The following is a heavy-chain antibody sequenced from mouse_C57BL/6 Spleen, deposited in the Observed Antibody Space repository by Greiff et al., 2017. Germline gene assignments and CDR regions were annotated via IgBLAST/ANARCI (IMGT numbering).Heavy chain of an antibody. J-gene: IGHJ4*01. CDR2: INPNYGTT. V-gene: IGHV1-39*01. D-gene: IGHD3-2*02. CDR1: GYSFTDYN. Sequence: VHVKQSGPELVKPGASVKISCKASGYSFTDYNMNWVKQSNGKSLEWIGVINPNYGTTSYNQKFKGKATLTVDQSSSTAYMQLNSLTSEDSAVYYCARPTAQATPLYYAMVYWGQGTSVTVSS. CDR3: ARPTAQATPLYYAMVY.